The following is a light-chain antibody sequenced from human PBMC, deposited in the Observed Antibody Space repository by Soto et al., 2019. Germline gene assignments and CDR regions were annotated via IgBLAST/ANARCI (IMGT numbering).Light chain of an antibody. CDR3: HQYYSHALT. CDR2: WAS. J-gene: IGKJ4*01. Sequence: DIVLTQSPDSLAVSLGERATINCKSSQSVLYSSNNKNYFAWYQQKPGQPPKLLIYWASTRASGVPDRFRVSGAGTVFTLTISSLHAEDVAVYYWHQYYSHALTFGAGTKVEI. V-gene: IGKV4-1*01. CDR1: QSVLYSSNNKNY.